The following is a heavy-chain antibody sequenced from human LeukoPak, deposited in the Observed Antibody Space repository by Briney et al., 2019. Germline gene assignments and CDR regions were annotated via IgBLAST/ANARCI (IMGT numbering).Heavy chain of an antibody. D-gene: IGHD1-26*01. CDR1: RDTFSSYA. CDR3: TRYVYWQFDY. J-gene: IGHJ4*02. Sequence: PGGSLRLSSAPPRDTFSSYATCSVRQGPGEGLEWVSNINDDGSETYYAESVRGRFTTSRDNTENSRDLQMNRQRAEDTPVYYCTRYVYWQFDYWGQGTLVSVSS. V-gene: IGHV3-7*02. CDR2: INDDGSET.